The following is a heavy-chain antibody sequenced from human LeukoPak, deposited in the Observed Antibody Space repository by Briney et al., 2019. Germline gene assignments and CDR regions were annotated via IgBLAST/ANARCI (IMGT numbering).Heavy chain of an antibody. J-gene: IGHJ3*02. CDR2: IYHSGST. D-gene: IGHD3-22*01. V-gene: IGHV4-4*02. CDR3: ARWPNYYDSSGYLMGSGAFDI. Sequence: SETLSLTCAVSGGSISSSNWWSWVRQPPGKGLEWIGEIYHSGSTNYNPSLKSRVTISVDTSKNQFSLKLSSVTAADTAVYYCARWPNYYDSSGYLMGSGAFDIWGQGTMVTVSS. CDR1: GGSISSSNW.